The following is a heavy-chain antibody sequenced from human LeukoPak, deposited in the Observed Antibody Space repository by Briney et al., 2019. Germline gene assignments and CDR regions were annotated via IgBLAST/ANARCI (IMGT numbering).Heavy chain of an antibody. CDR2: IYHSGRT. CDR3: ARDLDSVGATTNFDY. V-gene: IGHV4-4*02. Sequence: ASETLSLTCTVSGGSISSSNWWSWVRQPPGKGLEWIGEIYHSGRTNYNPSLKSRVTISVDKSKNQFSLKLSSVTAADTAVYYCARDLDSVGATTNFDYWGQGTLVTVSS. CDR1: GGSISSSNW. J-gene: IGHJ4*02. D-gene: IGHD1-26*01.